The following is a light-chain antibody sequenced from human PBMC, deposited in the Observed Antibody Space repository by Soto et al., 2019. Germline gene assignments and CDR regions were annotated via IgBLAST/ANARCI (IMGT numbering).Light chain of an antibody. CDR3: QQFGSSPLFT. CDR2: GAS. CDR1: QSVSSSY. J-gene: IGKJ3*01. Sequence: EIVLTPSPGTLSLSPGESATLSCRASQSVSSSYLAWYQQKPGQAPRLLIYGASSRATGIPDRFSGSGSGTDFTLTISRLEPEDFAVYYCQQFGSSPLFTFGPGTKVDVK. V-gene: IGKV3-20*01.